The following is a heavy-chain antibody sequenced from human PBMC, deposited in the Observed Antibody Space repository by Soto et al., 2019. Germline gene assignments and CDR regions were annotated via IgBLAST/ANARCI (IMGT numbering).Heavy chain of an antibody. D-gene: IGHD3-3*01. CDR3: ATLGGGYYSL. V-gene: IGHV1-18*04. J-gene: IGHJ1*01. CDR2: VSTYNSNT. CDR1: GYTFTSSG. Sequence: ASVKVSCKASGYTFTSSGISWVRQAPGQGLEWLGWVSTYNSNTNYAQKFQGRVTMTTDTSTTTAYMELESLRSDDTAVYYCATLGGGYYSLWGQGTPVTVSS.